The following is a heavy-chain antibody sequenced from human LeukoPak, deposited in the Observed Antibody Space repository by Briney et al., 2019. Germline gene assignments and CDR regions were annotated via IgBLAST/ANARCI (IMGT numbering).Heavy chain of an antibody. V-gene: IGHV1-46*01. J-gene: IGHJ3*02. CDR1: GYTFTSYY. CDR3: AREPSLAYGGGDCYSGDAFDI. D-gene: IGHD2-21*01. Sequence: ASVKVSCKASGYTFTSYYMHWLRQAPGQGLEWMGIINPSGGSTSYAQKFQGRVTITADKSTSTAYMELSSLRSEDTAVYYCAREPSLAYGGGDCYSGDAFDIWGQGSMVTVSS. CDR2: INPSGGST.